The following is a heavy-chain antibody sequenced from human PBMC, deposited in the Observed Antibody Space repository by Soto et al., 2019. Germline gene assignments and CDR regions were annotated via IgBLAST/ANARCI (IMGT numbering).Heavy chain of an antibody. Sequence: SQTLSLTCAISGDSVSSNSAAWNWIRQSPSRGLEWLGRTYYRSKWYNDYAVSVESRITINPDTSKNQSSLQLNSVTPEDTAVYYCARDFLSGNWNDEGYYYYGMDVWGQGTTVTVSS. V-gene: IGHV6-1*01. J-gene: IGHJ6*02. D-gene: IGHD1-1*01. CDR2: TYYRSKWYN. CDR3: ARDFLSGNWNDEGYYYYGMDV. CDR1: GDSVSSNSAA.